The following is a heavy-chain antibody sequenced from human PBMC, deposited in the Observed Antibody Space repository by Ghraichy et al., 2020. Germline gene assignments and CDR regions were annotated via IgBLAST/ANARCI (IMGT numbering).Heavy chain of an antibody. D-gene: IGHD2-2*01. CDR2: FDVEDGER. CDR3: ATVTVLVPGAILGSFYYYGMDV. CDR1: GHTVSKLS. J-gene: IGHJ6*02. Sequence: ASVKVSCKVSGHTVSKLSIHWVRQAPGKGLEWMGGFDVEDGERIYAQKFQGRLTMTEDTSTDTPYMELTSLKSEDTAVYYCATVTVLVPGAILGSFYYYGMDVWGQGTTVTVSS. V-gene: IGHV1-24*01.